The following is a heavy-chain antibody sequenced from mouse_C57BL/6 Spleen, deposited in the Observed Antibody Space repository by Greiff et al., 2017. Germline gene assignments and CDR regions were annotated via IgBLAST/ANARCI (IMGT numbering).Heavy chain of an antibody. V-gene: IGHV1-69*01. CDR2: IDPSDSYT. CDR3: ARYYDGGYYAMDY. Sequence: VQLQQPGAELVMPGASVKLSCKASGYTFTSYWMHWVKQRPGQGLEWIGEIDPSDSYTNYNQKFKGKSTLTVDKSSSTAYMQLSSLTSEDSAVYYCARYYDGGYYAMDYWGQGTSVTVSS. CDR1: GYTFTSYW. J-gene: IGHJ4*01. D-gene: IGHD1-1*01.